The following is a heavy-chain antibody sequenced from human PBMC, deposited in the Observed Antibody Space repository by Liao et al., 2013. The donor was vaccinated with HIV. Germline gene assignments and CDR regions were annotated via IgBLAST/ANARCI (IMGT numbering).Heavy chain of an antibody. CDR1: GGSFSGYY. CDR3: ARGITGTSY. V-gene: IGHV4-34*01. CDR2: VNPSGGT. J-gene: IGHJ4*02. Sequence: QVQLQQWGAGLLKPSETLSLICAVYGGSFSGYYWSWIRQPPREGAWSGLGKVNPSGGTNYNPSLKSRVTISVVTPENQFSLKLNSVTAADTAVYYCARGITGTSYWGQGTLVTVSS. D-gene: IGHD1-20*01.